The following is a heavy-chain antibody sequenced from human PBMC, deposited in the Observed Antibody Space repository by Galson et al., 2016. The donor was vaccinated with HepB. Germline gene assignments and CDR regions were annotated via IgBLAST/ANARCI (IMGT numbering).Heavy chain of an antibody. Sequence: PALVKPTQTLTLTCTFSGFPLRARGMRVSWIRQPPGKALEWLARIDWDDDKFYSTSLKTRLTVSKDTSKKQVVLTMTNMDTVDTATYYCARLFTGYFDYWGQGTLVTVSS. CDR2: IDWDDDK. J-gene: IGHJ4*02. D-gene: IGHD3-10*01. CDR1: GFPLRARGMR. CDR3: ARLFTGYFDY. V-gene: IGHV2-70*04.